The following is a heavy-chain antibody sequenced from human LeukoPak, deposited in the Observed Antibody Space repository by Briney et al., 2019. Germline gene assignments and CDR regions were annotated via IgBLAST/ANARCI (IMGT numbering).Heavy chain of an antibody. V-gene: IGHV3-30*09. CDR2: ISYDGSNK. Sequence: PGGSLRLSCAASGFTFSSYAMHWVRQAPGKGLEWVAVISYDGSNKYYADSVKGRFAISRDNSKNTLYLQMNSLRAEDTAVYYCAREITIFGVDPFDYWGQGTLVTVSS. CDR1: GFTFSSYA. CDR3: AREITIFGVDPFDY. J-gene: IGHJ4*02. D-gene: IGHD3-3*01.